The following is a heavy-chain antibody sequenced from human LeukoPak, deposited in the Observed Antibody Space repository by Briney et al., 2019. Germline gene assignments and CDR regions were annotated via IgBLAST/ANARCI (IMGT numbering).Heavy chain of an antibody. CDR2: IYYSGSA. V-gene: IGHV4-59*01. Sequence: GSLRLSCAASGFTFSSYAMSWIRQPPGKGLEWIGYIYYSGSANYNPSLKSRVTISVDMSKNQFSLKLSSVTAADTAVYYCARATVAGRRFDYWGQGTLVTVSS. D-gene: IGHD6-19*01. CDR1: GFTFSSYA. CDR3: ARATVAGRRFDY. J-gene: IGHJ4*02.